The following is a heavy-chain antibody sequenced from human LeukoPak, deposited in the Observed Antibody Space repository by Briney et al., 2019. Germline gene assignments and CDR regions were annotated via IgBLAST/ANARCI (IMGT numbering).Heavy chain of an antibody. CDR3: ARDRVGGTTASTFEY. CDR1: GFTFSSYS. D-gene: IGHD1-26*01. CDR2: ISGSSSYI. Sequence: GGSLRLSCAASGFTFSSYSMNWVRQAPGKGLEWVSSISGSSSYIFYADSMKGRFTISRDNAKNSLYLQMNSLRAEDTAVYYCARDRVGGTTASTFEYWGQGTLVTVSS. V-gene: IGHV3-21*01. J-gene: IGHJ4*02.